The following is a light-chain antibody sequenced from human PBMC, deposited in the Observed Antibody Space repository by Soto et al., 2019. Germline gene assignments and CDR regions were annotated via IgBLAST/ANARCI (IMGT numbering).Light chain of an antibody. Sequence: EIVLTQSPGTLSLSPGERATLSCRASQSVSSSYLAWYQQKPGQAPRLLIYDASRATGIPDRFSGSGSGTDFTLTITSLSPEDSAMYFCHHYHTSVLFGPGTNMDI. CDR1: QSVSSSY. V-gene: IGKV3-20*01. CDR3: HHYHTSVL. J-gene: IGKJ3*01. CDR2: DAS.